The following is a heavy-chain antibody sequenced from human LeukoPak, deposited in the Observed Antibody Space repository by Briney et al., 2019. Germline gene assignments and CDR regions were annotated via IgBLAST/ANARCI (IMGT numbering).Heavy chain of an antibody. Sequence: GESLKISCXGSGYSFTSYWIGWVREMPGKGLEWMGIIYPGDSDTRYSPSFQGQVTISADKSISTAYLQWSSLKASDTAMYYCARQGCSSTSCYGHDAFDIWGQGTMVTVSS. CDR3: ARQGCSSTSCYGHDAFDI. CDR1: GYSFTSYW. V-gene: IGHV5-51*01. J-gene: IGHJ3*02. D-gene: IGHD2-2*01. CDR2: IYPGDSDT.